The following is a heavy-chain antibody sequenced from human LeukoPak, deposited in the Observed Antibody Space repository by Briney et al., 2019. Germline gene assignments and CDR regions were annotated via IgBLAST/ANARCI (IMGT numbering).Heavy chain of an antibody. CDR1: GGSISSYY. D-gene: IGHD3-3*01. Sequence: SETLSLTCTVSGGSISSYYWSWIRQPAGKGLEWIGRIYTSGSTNYNPSLKSRVTMSVDTSKNRFSLKLSSVTAADTAVYYCARDSFFGVTYNYYYMDVWGKGTTVTVSS. J-gene: IGHJ6*03. CDR2: IYTSGST. V-gene: IGHV4-4*07. CDR3: ARDSFFGVTYNYYYMDV.